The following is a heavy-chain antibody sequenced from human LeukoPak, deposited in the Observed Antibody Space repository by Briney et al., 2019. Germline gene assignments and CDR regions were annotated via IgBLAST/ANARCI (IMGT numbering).Heavy chain of an antibody. Sequence: SETLSLTCAVSGGSISSYCWSWIRQPPGKGLEWIGYIYYSGSTNYNPSLKSRVTISVDTSKNQFSLKLSSVTAADTALYYCAKDPFGELDSVWVDYWGQGTLVTVSS. D-gene: IGHD3-10*01. J-gene: IGHJ4*02. CDR2: IYYSGST. CDR1: GGSISSYC. V-gene: IGHV4-59*01. CDR3: AKDPFGELDSVWVDY.